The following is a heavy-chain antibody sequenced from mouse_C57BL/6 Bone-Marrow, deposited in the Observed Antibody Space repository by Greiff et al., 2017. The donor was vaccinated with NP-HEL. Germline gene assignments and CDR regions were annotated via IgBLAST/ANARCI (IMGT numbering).Heavy chain of an antibody. J-gene: IGHJ2*01. CDR2: IDPSDRYT. V-gene: IGHV1-69*01. CDR1: GYTFTSYW. CDR3: ARERWGYGNYDY. Sequence: QVQLKQPGAELVMPGASVKLSCKASGYTFTSYWMHWVKQRPGQGLEWIGEIDPSDRYTNYNQKFKGKSTLPVAQSSTTAYMQLSSLTSDDSAVDYCARERWGYGNYDYWGQGTTLTVSS. D-gene: IGHD2-1*01.